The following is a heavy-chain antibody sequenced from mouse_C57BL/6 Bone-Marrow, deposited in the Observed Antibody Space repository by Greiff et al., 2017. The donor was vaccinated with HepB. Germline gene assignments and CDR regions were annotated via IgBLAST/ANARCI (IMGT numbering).Heavy chain of an antibody. V-gene: IGHV5-6*02. CDR2: ISSGGSYT. J-gene: IGHJ4*01. CDR1: GFTFSSYG. Sequence: DVMLVESGGDLVKPGGSLKLSCAASGFTFSSYGMSWVRQTPDKRLEWVATISSGGSYTYYPDSVKGRFTISRDNAKNTLYLQMSSLKSEDTAMYYCARPIPTTYAMDYWGQGTSVTVSS. CDR3: ARPIPTTYAMDY. D-gene: IGHD2-10*01.